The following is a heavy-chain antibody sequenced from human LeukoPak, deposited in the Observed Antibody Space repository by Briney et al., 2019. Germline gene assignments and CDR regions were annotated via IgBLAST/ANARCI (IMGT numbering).Heavy chain of an antibody. D-gene: IGHD3-22*01. Sequence: GGSLRLSCAASAFTVSSNYMSWVRQAPGKGLEWVSLISSGGDTYYADSVKGRFTISRDNPKNTLYLQMNSLRAEDTAVYYCARSYYYDSSHTVDYWGQGTLVTVSS. J-gene: IGHJ4*02. V-gene: IGHV3-53*01. CDR2: ISSGGDT. CDR1: AFTVSSNY. CDR3: ARSYYYDSSHTVDY.